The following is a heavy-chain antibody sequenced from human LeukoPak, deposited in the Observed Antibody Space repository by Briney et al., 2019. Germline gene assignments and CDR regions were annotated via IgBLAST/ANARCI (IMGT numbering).Heavy chain of an antibody. CDR2: IRYDGSNK. CDR3: AKDEIVVVPAANIPYYYYYMDV. J-gene: IGHJ6*03. Sequence: GGSLRLSCAASGFTFSGSAMHWVRQAPGKGLEWVAFIRYDGSNKYYADSVKGRFTISRDNSKNTLYLQMNSLRAEDTAVYYCAKDEIVVVPAANIPYYYYYMDVWGKGTTVTVSS. V-gene: IGHV3-30*02. CDR1: GFTFSGSA. D-gene: IGHD2-2*01.